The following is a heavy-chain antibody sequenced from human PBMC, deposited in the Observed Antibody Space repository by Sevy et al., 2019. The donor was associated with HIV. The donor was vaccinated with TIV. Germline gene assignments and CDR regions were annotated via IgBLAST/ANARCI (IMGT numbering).Heavy chain of an antibody. D-gene: IGHD6-13*01. V-gene: IGHV3-30*02. Sequence: GGSLRLSCAASGFTFSSYGMHWVHQAPGKGLEWVAFIRYDGSNKYYADSVKGRFTISRDNSKNTLYLQMNSLRAEDTAVYYCAKDREAAAGTLDYWGQGTLVTVSS. J-gene: IGHJ4*02. CDR2: IRYDGSNK. CDR3: AKDREAAAGTLDY. CDR1: GFTFSSYG.